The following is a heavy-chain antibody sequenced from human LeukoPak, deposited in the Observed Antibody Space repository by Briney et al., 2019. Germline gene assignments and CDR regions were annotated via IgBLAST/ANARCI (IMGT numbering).Heavy chain of an antibody. J-gene: IGHJ4*02. CDR2: IYSGGST. D-gene: IGHD5-18*01. V-gene: IGHV3-66*02. Sequence: PGGSLRLSCAVSGFTVSNNYMSWVRQAPGKGLEWVSVIYSGGSTYYADSVKGRFTISRDNSKNTLCLQMNSLRIEDTAVYYCTKDRSYGRSYFDYWGQGTLVTVAS. CDR1: GFTVSNNY. CDR3: TKDRSYGRSYFDY.